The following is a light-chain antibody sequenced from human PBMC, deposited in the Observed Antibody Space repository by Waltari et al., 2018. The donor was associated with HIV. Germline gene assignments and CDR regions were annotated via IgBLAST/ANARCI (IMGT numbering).Light chain of an antibody. CDR1: SRDVGSYNL. V-gene: IGLV2-23*02. J-gene: IGLJ3*02. Sequence: QSALTQPAPVSGSPGQSIPISCTGTSRDVGSYNLVSWYQHDPGKAPKLTSYEVTKRPSGVSLRFSGFKSGNTASLTISGLQAEEEADYYCCSYTSSLTLMFGGGTKLTVL. CDR3: CSYTSSLTLM. CDR2: EVT.